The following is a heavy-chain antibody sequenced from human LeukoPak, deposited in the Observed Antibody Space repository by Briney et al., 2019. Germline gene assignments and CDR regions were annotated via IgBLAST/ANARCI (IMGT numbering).Heavy chain of an antibody. V-gene: IGHV3-30*02. J-gene: IGHJ4*02. CDR1: GFTFGSYG. Sequence: GGSLRLSCAASGFTFGSYGMHWVRQAPGKGLEWVAFIRYDGSNKYYADSVKGRFTISRDNSKNTLYLQMNSLRAEDTAVYYCARNYYYDSSGYYLGYWGQGTLVTVSS. D-gene: IGHD3-22*01. CDR3: ARNYYYDSSGYYLGY. CDR2: IRYDGSNK.